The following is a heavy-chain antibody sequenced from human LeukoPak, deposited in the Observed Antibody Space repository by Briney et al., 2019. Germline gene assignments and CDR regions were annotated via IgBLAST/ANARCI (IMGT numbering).Heavy chain of an antibody. CDR1: GGTFSSYA. V-gene: IGHV1-69*05. CDR3: ARTTYYYDSSGYNNWFDP. D-gene: IGHD3-22*01. J-gene: IGHJ5*02. CDR2: IIPIFGTA. Sequence: SVKVSCKASGGTFSSYAISWVRQAPGQGLEWMGGIIPIFGTANYAQKFQGRVTITTDESTSTAYMELSSPRSEDTAVYYCARTTYYYDSSGYNNWFDPWGQGTLVTVSS.